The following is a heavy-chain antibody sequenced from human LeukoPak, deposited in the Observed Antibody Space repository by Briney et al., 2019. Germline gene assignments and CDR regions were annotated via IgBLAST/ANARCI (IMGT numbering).Heavy chain of an antibody. J-gene: IGHJ4*02. V-gene: IGHV4-39*07. Sequence: SETLALTCTVSGGSISSSSYYWGWTRQPPGKGLEWIGSIYYSGSTYYNPSLKSRVTISVDTSKNQFSLKLSSVTAADTAVYYCARVSGTAALREDFDYWGQGTLVTVSS. CDR1: GGSISSSSYY. CDR3: ARVSGTAALREDFDY. D-gene: IGHD6-6*01. CDR2: IYYSGST.